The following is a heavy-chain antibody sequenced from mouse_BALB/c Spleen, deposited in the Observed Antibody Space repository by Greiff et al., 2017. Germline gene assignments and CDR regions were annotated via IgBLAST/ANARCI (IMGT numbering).Heavy chain of an antibody. J-gene: IGHJ4*01. CDR1: GYTFTSYW. CDR3: ARKGYYSYGYAMDY. Sequence: QVQLQQPGAELVKPGASVKLSCKASGYTFTSYWMHWVKQRPGQGLEWIGEINPSNGRTNYNEKFKSKATLTVDKSSSTAYMQLSSLTSEDSAVYYCARKGYYSYGYAMDYWGQGTSVTVSS. V-gene: IGHV1S81*02. CDR2: INPSNGRT. D-gene: IGHD1-2*01.